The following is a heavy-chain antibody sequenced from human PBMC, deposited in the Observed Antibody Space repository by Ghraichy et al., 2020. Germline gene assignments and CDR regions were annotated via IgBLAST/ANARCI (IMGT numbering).Heavy chain of an antibody. CDR1: GGSTSYNY. J-gene: IGHJ6*03. V-gene: IGHV4-59*01. CDR3: ARAYAGGYFYMDV. D-gene: IGHD2-15*01. Sequence: SETLSLTCTVSGGSTSYNYWSWIRQPPGKGLEWIGYIYSTGNTNYNPSLKSRLTISVDTSMNQFSLRLSSVTAADTAVYYCARAYAGGYFYMDVWGKGTTVTVSS. CDR2: IYSTGNT.